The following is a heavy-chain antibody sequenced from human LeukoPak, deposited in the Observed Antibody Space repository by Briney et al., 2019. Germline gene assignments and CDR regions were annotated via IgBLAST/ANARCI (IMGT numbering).Heavy chain of an antibody. CDR3: ARDHYWLGYCTDGVCRDTFDI. D-gene: IGHD2-8*01. V-gene: IGHV3-53*05. Sequence: PGGSLRLSCAASGFTVSSNYMSWVRQAPGKGLEWVSVIYGGDSTYYADSVKGRFTISRDNSKNTLYLQVNSLKTEDTAVYYCARDHYWLGYCTDGVCRDTFDIWGQGTMVTVSS. CDR2: IYGGDST. CDR1: GFTVSSNY. J-gene: IGHJ3*02.